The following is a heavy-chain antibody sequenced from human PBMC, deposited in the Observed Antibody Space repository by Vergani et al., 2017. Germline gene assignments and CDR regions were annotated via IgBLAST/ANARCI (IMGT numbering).Heavy chain of an antibody. CDR3: ARSRYDSSGFSTIFRY. V-gene: IGHV3-33*01. J-gene: IGHJ4*01. CDR1: GFAFRTYG. CDR2: IWYDGSNI. Sequence: QVQLVESGGGVVQPGRSLRLSCVASGFAFRTYGMHWVRQAPGKGLEWVAIIWYDGSNIYYADSVKGRFTVSRDNSRNTLFLQMNSLRVKDTAVYYCARSRYDSSGFSTIFRYWGQGTLVTVSS. D-gene: IGHD3-22*01.